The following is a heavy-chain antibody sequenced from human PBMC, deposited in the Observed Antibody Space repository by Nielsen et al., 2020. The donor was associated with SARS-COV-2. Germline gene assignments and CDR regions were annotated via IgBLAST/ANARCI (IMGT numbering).Heavy chain of an antibody. V-gene: IGHV4-59*06. J-gene: IGHJ3*02. CDR3: AGLGTYSDAFEI. Sequence: SETLSLTCTVSGGSISRYYWSWIRQPPGKGLEWIGYVYYSGRTYYNPSLKSRVTISVDPSEKQSSLKMTSVTGADTAVYYCAGLGTYSDAFEIWGQGTMVTVSS. D-gene: IGHD1-26*01. CDR2: VYYSGRT. CDR1: GGSISRYY.